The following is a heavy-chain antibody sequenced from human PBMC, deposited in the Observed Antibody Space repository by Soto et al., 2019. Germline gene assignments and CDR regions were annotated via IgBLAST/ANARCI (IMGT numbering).Heavy chain of an antibody. CDR2: ISSSSSYT. Sequence: GSLRLSCAASGFTFSDYYMSWIRQAPGKGLEWVSYISSSSSYTNYADSVKGRFTISRDNAKNSLYLQMNSLRAEDTAVYHCARDDSGYDFWAAFDYWGQGTLVTVSS. D-gene: IGHD5-12*01. CDR1: GFTFSDYY. V-gene: IGHV3-11*06. J-gene: IGHJ4*02. CDR3: ARDDSGYDFWAAFDY.